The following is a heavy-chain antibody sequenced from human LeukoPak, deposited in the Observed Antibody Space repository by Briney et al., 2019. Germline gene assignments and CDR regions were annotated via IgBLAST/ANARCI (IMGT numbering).Heavy chain of an antibody. CDR2: ITSDGSST. CDR1: GFTFSITW. J-gene: IGHJ6*03. Sequence: QAGGSLRLSCAASGFTFSITWMHWVRQPPGKGLVWVARITSDGSSTTYAESVKGRFTISRDNAKNTLYLQMNSLRAEDTAVYYCAKNYGDYSYYYYYMDVWGKGTTVTVSS. CDR3: AKNYGDYSYYYYYMDV. V-gene: IGHV3-74*03. D-gene: IGHD4-17*01.